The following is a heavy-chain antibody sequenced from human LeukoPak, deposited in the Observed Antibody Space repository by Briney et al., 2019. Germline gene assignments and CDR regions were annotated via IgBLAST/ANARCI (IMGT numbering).Heavy chain of an antibody. CDR1: GFTFSSYA. CDR2: ISDSGHHT. J-gene: IGHJ5*02. D-gene: IGHD6-13*01. Sequence: GGSLRLSCAASGFTFSSYAMNWVRQAPGKGLEWVSAISDSGHHTYYADSVKGRFTVSRDNSKNTLYLQMNSLRAEDTALYYCARERSSWPNNWFDPWGQGILVTVSS. V-gene: IGHV3-23*01. CDR3: ARERSSWPNNWFDP.